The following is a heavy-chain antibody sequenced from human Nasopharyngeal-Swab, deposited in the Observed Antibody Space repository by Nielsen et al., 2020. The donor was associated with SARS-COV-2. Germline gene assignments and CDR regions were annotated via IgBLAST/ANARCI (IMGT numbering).Heavy chain of an antibody. CDR3: ARVDVHDAFDI. Sequence: GESLKISCAASGFTFSSYWMHWVRQAPGAGLVWVSRMNSDGSRTNYADSVKGRFTISRDNAKKTLYLQMNSLGAEDTAVYYCARVDVHDAFDIWGQGTMVTVSS. V-gene: IGHV3-74*01. CDR1: GFTFSSYW. J-gene: IGHJ3*02. CDR2: MNSDGSRT. D-gene: IGHD3-16*01.